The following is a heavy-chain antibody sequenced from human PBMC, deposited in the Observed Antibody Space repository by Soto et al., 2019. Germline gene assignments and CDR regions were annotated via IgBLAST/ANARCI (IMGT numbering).Heavy chain of an antibody. J-gene: IGHJ4*02. CDR1: EFTFNDYA. V-gene: IGHV3-30*03. CDR2: ISYDGSSI. Sequence: GALRLSSAASEFTFNDYAMHWVRQAPGKGLEWVAVISYDGSSIYYADSVKGRFTISRDNSKNTLYLQMNGLRAEDTAVYYCARDRAAVAERYFDYWGQGTLVTVSS. CDR3: ARDRAAVAERYFDY. D-gene: IGHD6-19*01.